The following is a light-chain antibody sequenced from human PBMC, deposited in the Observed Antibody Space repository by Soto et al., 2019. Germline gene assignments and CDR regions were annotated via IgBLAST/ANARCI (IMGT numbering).Light chain of an antibody. CDR1: QSVLYSSNNQNC. Sequence: DIVMTQSPDSLAVSLGERATINCESSQSVLYSSNNQNCLAWYQQKPGQPPKLLIYWASTRESGVPDRFSGSVSVTDFTLTISSLQAEDVAVYYCQQYSATPWTFGQGTKVEIK. J-gene: IGKJ1*01. V-gene: IGKV4-1*01. CDR3: QQYSATPWT. CDR2: WAS.